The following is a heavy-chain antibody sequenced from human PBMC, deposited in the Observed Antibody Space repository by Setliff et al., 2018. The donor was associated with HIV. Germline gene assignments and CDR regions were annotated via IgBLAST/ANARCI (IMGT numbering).Heavy chain of an antibody. D-gene: IGHD3-22*01. J-gene: IGHJ4*02. CDR1: FTFSNYA. CDR3: AKELAASGLGYFDS. CDR2: ILSTGERT. V-gene: IGHV3-23*01. Sequence: PGGSLRLSWGGFTFSNYAMSWVRQAPGEGLEWVSAILSTGERTFYADSVKGRFTISRDNSKNTVYLQMNSLRAEDTAEYYCAKELAASGLGYFDSWGRGILVTVSS.